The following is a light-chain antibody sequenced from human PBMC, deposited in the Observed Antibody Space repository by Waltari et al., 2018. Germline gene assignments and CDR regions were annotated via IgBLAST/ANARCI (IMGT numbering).Light chain of an antibody. J-gene: IGKJ2*01. Sequence: DIQMTQSSSSQSASVGDRVTLTCQGSQDISNHLNWYQHKAGKAPNLLIYDASTLEAGVPSRFSGSGSGTAFTLTISSLQPEDIATYYCQQYDHPPYTFGQGTKLDI. CDR3: QQYDHPPYT. V-gene: IGKV1-33*01. CDR1: QDISNH. CDR2: DAS.